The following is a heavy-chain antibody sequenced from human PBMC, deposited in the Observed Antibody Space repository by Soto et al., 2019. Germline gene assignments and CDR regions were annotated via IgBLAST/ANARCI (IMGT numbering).Heavy chain of an antibody. J-gene: IGHJ6*02. V-gene: IGHV4-38-2*02. CDR3: ARDWELRRMDV. CDR1: GYSISSGYY. Sequence: SETLSLTCAVSGYSISSGYYWGWIRQPPGKGLEWIGSIYHSGSTYYNPSLKSRVTMSVDRSRNQFSLRLSSVTAADTAVYYCARDWELRRMDVWGQGTTVTVSS. D-gene: IGHD1-7*01. CDR2: IYHSGST.